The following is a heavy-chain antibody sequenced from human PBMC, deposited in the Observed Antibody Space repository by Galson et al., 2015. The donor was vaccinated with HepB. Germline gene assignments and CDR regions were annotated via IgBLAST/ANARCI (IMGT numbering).Heavy chain of an antibody. CDR2: IKQDGSEK. D-gene: IGHD6-13*01. CDR1: GFTFSSYW. CDR3: ARGVPGRGAAAFDY. V-gene: IGHV3-7*01. Sequence: SLRLSCAASGFTFSSYWMSWVRQAPGKGLEWVANIKQDGSEKYYADSAKGRFTISRDNAENSLYLQMNSLRAEDTAVYYCARGVPGRGAAAFDYWGQGTLVTVSS. J-gene: IGHJ4*02.